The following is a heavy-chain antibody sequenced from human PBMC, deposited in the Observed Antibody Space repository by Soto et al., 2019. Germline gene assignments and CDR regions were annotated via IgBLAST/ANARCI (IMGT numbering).Heavy chain of an antibody. CDR3: ARRKDYFDISTYFFFDP. D-gene: IGHD3-22*01. J-gene: IGHJ5*02. CDR1: GYTFTSYS. Sequence: QVQLVQSGAEVKKPGASVKVSCKASGYTFTSYSITWVRQAPGQGFEWMGWSSVYNDNTDYAQKFQGSVTMTTDTSPRTAYIELRSLRSDDTAVYYCARRKDYFDISTYFFFDPWGQGTLVTVSS. CDR2: SSVYNDNT. V-gene: IGHV1-18*01.